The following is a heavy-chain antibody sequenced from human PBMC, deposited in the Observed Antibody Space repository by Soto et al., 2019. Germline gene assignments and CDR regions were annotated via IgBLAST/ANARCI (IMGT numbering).Heavy chain of an antibody. Sequence: QVQLQESGPGLVKPSETLSLTCTVSGGSVSSGNYFWTWIRQPPGKGLEWIGYIYYSGSTNYNPSLKSRVTIPLDTSKNQFSLKLSSVTAADTAIYYCARGLAVAGNYFNYWGQGTLLTVSS. CDR2: IYYSGST. J-gene: IGHJ4*02. CDR3: ARGLAVAGNYFNY. D-gene: IGHD6-19*01. V-gene: IGHV4-61*01. CDR1: GGSVSSGNYF.